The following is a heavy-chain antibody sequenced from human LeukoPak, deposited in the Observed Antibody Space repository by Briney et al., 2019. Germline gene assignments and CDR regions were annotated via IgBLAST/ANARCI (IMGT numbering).Heavy chain of an antibody. CDR2: INPNSGGT. J-gene: IGHJ3*02. Sequence: GASVKVSCKASGYTFTGYYMHWVRQAPGQGLEWMGWINPNSGGTNYAQKFQGWVTMTRDTSISTAYMELSRLRSDDTAVYYCARDRSGGPLYYYDSSGYVGDAFDIWGQGTMVTVS. CDR1: GYTFTGYY. D-gene: IGHD3-22*01. V-gene: IGHV1-2*04. CDR3: ARDRSGGPLYYYDSSGYVGDAFDI.